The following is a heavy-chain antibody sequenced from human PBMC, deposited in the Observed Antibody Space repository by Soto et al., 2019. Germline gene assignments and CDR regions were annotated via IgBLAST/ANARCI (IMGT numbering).Heavy chain of an antibody. Sequence: GGSLRLSCAASGFTFSSYAMHWVRQAPGKGLEWVAVISYDGSNKYYADSVKGRFTISRDNSKNTLYLQMNSLRAEDTAVYYCARDGDIVVVPAARDPYFDYWGQGTLVTVSS. D-gene: IGHD2-2*01. V-gene: IGHV3-30-3*01. CDR2: ISYDGSNK. CDR1: GFTFSSYA. CDR3: ARDGDIVVVPAARDPYFDY. J-gene: IGHJ4*02.